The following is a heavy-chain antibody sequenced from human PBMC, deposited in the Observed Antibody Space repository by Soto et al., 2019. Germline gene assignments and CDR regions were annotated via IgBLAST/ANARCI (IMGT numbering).Heavy chain of an antibody. V-gene: IGHV3-23*01. CDR2: ISGSGANT. J-gene: IGHJ5*02. Sequence: HPGGSLRLSCAAAGFTFSDYAMNWVRQAPGKGLEWVSAISGSGANTYYADSVKGRFTISRDNSKNMLYLQMNSLRDEDTAVYYCANGRFLEWLLPDNWFDPWGQGTLVTVSS. CDR3: ANGRFLEWLLPDNWFDP. D-gene: IGHD3-3*01. CDR1: GFTFSDYA.